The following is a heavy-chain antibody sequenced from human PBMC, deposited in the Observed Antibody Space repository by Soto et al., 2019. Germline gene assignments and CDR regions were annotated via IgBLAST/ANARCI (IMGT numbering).Heavy chain of an antibody. J-gene: IGHJ4*02. CDR2: IWYDGSNK. Sequence: GGSLRLSCAASGFTFSSYGMHWVRQAPGKGLEWVAVIWYDGSNKYYADSVKGRFTISRDNSKNTLYLQMNSLRAEDTAVYYCARDDDYGDYEGGRDWGQGTLVTVSS. CDR1: GFTFSSYG. CDR3: ARDDDYGDYEGGRD. D-gene: IGHD4-17*01. V-gene: IGHV3-33*01.